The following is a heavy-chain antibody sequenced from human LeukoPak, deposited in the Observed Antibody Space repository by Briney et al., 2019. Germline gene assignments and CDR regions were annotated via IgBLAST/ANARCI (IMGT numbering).Heavy chain of an antibody. Sequence: SETLSLTCTVSGGSISSGDYYWSWIRQPPGKGLEWIGYIYYSGSTYYNPSLKSRVTISVDTSKNQFSLKLSSVTAADTAVYYCARSSTFLHAFDIWGQGTMVTVSS. J-gene: IGHJ3*02. CDR3: ARSSTFLHAFDI. CDR2: IYYSGST. CDR1: GGSISSGDYY. V-gene: IGHV4-30-4*02. D-gene: IGHD3-16*01.